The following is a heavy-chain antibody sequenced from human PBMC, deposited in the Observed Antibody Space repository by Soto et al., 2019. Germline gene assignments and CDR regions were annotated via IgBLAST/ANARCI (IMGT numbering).Heavy chain of an antibody. CDR1: GGPVGYTIFY. Sequence: SETLSLTCDVSGGPVGYTIFYCGWLRQSPGKGLEWIGSVHHSVTTYYNPSLKGRVTISMDTSKNQFSLRLTSVTAADTAVYYCARDTSSTSLRAEFFQFWGQGTQVTVSS. CDR3: ARDTSSTSLRAEFFQF. CDR2: VHHSVTT. V-gene: IGHV4-39*02. D-gene: IGHD6-13*01. J-gene: IGHJ1*01.